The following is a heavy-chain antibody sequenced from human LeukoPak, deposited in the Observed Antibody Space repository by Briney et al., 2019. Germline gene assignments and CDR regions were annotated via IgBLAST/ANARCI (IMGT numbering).Heavy chain of an antibody. CDR2: IWYDRSKK. D-gene: IGHD1-20*01. J-gene: IGHJ4*02. CDR3: AKGDNYKPLYFDN. V-gene: IGHV3-33*06. CDR1: GFTFSSYD. Sequence: GGSLRLSCAASGFTFSSYDMSWVRQAPGKGLEWVAVIWYDRSKKFYADSVEGRFTISSDNSKNTLFLQMNSLRDEDTAVYYCAKGDNYKPLYFDNWGQGSLVTVTA.